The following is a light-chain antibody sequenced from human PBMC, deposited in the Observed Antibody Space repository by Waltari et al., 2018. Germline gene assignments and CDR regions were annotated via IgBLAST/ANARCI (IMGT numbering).Light chain of an antibody. V-gene: IGKV1-9*01. CDR3: QQLNSYSWT. J-gene: IGKJ1*01. CDR1: QGISSY. Sequence: DIRLTQSPSFLSASVGDRVTITCRASQGISSYLAWYQQKPGKAPKLLIYAASTLQSGVPSRFSGSGSGTEFTLTISSLQPEDFATYYCQQLNSYSWTFGQGTKVEIK. CDR2: AAS.